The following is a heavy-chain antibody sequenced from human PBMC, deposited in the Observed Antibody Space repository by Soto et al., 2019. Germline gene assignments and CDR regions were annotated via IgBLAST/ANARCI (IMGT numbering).Heavy chain of an antibody. D-gene: IGHD6-19*01. Sequence: QVQLVQSGAEEKKPGASVKVSCKASGYTFTGYAMHWVRQAPGQRLEWMEWINAGNGNTKYSQKFPGRVTITRDPSASTAYMELSSLRSEDTAVYYCARAVAVAADFDYWGQGTLVTVSS. CDR3: ARAVAVAADFDY. V-gene: IGHV1-3*05. CDR1: GYTFTGYA. J-gene: IGHJ4*02. CDR2: INAGNGNT.